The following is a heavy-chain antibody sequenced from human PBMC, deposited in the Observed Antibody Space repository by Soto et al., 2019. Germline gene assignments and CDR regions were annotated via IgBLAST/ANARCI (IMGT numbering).Heavy chain of an antibody. CDR3: AGQFDP. CDR2: ISSDGSRT. J-gene: IGHJ5*02. CDR1: GVRFSTFW. Sequence: GGSLRLSCAASGVRFSTFWMNWARQVPGKGLVWVSRISSDGSRTDYADSVKGRFTIFRDNAKNMLYLQMNSLKVEDTAVYYCAGQFDPWGQGTPVTVSS. V-gene: IGHV3-74*01.